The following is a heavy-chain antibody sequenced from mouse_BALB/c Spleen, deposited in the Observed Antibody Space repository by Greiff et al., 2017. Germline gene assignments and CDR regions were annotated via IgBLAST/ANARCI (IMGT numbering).Heavy chain of an antibody. CDR1: GYTFTSYT. CDR3: APQLGRWYFDV. CDR2: INPSSGYT. D-gene: IGHD4-1*02. Sequence: VQLQQSAAELARPGASVKMSCKASGYTFTSYTMHWVKQRPGQGLEWIGYINPSSGYTEYNQKFKDKTTLTADKSSSTAYMQLSSLTSEDSAVYYCAPQLGRWYFDVWGAGTTVTVSS. V-gene: IGHV1-4*02. J-gene: IGHJ1*01.